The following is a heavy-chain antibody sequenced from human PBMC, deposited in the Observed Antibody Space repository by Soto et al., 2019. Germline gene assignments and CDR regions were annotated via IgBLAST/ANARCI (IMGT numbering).Heavy chain of an antibody. J-gene: IGHJ3*02. V-gene: IGHV1-3*01. CDR1: GYTFTSYA. D-gene: IGHD3-10*01. Sequence: ASVKVSCKASGYTFTSYAMHWVRQAPGQRLEWMGWINAGNGNTNYAQKFQGRVTITADKSTSTAYMELSSLRSEDTAVYYCARNYYGSGSYNAFDIWGQGTMVTVSS. CDR3: ARNYYGSGSYNAFDI. CDR2: INAGNGNT.